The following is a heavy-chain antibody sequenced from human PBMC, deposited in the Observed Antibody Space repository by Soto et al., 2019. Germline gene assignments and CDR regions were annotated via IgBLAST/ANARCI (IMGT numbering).Heavy chain of an antibody. CDR2: IYYSGST. Sequence: SETLSLTCTVSGVSISSGDYYWSWIRQPPGKGLEYIGYIYYSGSTYYNPSLKSRVTISVDTSKNQFSLKLSSVTAADTAVYYCAREGRLLGMDVWGQGTTVTVSS. CDR1: GVSISSGDYY. V-gene: IGHV4-30-4*01. CDR3: AREGRLLGMDV. D-gene: IGHD5-12*01. J-gene: IGHJ6*02.